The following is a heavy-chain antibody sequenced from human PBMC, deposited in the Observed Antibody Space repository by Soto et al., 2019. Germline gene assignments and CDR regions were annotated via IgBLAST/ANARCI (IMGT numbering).Heavy chain of an antibody. CDR1: GYTFTRYG. CDR2: ISAANGDT. Sequence: ASVKVSCKASGYTFTRYGIHWVRQAPGQRLEWMGWISAANGDTKYSPKFQGRVTITRDTSASTAYMELSSLRSEDTAVYYCVRRHVSATGIDWFDPWGQGTPVTVSS. CDR3: VRRHVSATGIDWFDP. D-gene: IGHD6-13*01. V-gene: IGHV1-3*01. J-gene: IGHJ5*02.